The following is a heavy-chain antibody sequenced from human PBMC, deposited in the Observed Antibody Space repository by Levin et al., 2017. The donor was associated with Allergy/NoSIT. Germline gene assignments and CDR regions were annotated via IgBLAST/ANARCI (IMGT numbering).Heavy chain of an antibody. J-gene: IGHJ6*03. D-gene: IGHD3-10*01. CDR3: ASSLNYYGSGRNYYYYMDV. CDR2: INHSGST. Sequence: SETLSLTCAVYGGSFSGYYWSWIRQPPGKGLEWIGEINHSGSTNYNPSLKSRVTISVDTSKNQFSLKLSSVTAADTAVYYCASSLNYYGSGRNYYYYMDVWGKGTTVTVSS. CDR1: GGSFSGYY. V-gene: IGHV4-34*01.